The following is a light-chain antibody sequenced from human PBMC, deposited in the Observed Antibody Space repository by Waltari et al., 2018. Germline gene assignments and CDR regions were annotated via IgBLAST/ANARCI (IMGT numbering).Light chain of an antibody. J-gene: IGKJ2*01. CDR2: DAS. V-gene: IGKV1-5*01. CDR3: QQYNSYPYT. CDR1: QSISSW. Sequence: DIQMTQSPPTLSASVGDRVTIPCRASQSISSWLAWYQQKPGKAPKLLIYDASSLESGVPSRFSGSGSGTEFTLTISSLQPDDFATYYCQQYNSYPYTFGQGTKLEIK.